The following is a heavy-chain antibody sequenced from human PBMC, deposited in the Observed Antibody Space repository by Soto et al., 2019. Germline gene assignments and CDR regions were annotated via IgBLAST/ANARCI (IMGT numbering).Heavy chain of an antibody. CDR2: ISGSGGST. D-gene: IGHD3-10*01. CDR1: GFTLSSYA. CDR3: AKVSITMVRGVITKMYDY. Sequence: GGPLRPPCAAPGFTLSSYAMSWVRQAPGKGLEGVSAISGSGGSTYYADSVKGRFTISRDNSKNTLYLQMNSLRAEDTAVYYCAKVSITMVRGVITKMYDYWGQGTLVTVSS. J-gene: IGHJ4*02. V-gene: IGHV3-23*01.